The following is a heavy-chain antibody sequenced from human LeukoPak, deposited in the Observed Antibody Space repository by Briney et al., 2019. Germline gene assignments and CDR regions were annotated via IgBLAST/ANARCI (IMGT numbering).Heavy chain of an antibody. Sequence: PGGSLRLSCAASGFTFSSYAMSWVRQAPGKGLEWVSAISGSGGSTYYADSVKGRFTISRDNSKNTLYLQMNGLRAEDTAVYYCAKVAVVVVVPAAIRWFDPWGQGTLVTVSS. D-gene: IGHD2-2*02. V-gene: IGHV3-23*01. CDR1: GFTFSSYA. CDR2: ISGSGGST. J-gene: IGHJ5*02. CDR3: AKVAVVVVVPAAIRWFDP.